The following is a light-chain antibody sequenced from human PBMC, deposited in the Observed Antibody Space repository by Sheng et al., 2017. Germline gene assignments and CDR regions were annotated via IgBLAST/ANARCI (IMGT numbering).Light chain of an antibody. CDR1: QGIRNG. J-gene: IGKJ3*01. V-gene: IGKV1-6*01. CDR2: AAS. Sequence: IQMTQSPSSVSASVGDRVTITCRASQGIRNGLAWFQQKPGKAPKLLIYAASSLQGGVPSRFSGSGSGTDFTLTISSLQPEDFATYYCLQDYNYPFTFGPGTKVDIK. CDR3: LQDYNYPFT.